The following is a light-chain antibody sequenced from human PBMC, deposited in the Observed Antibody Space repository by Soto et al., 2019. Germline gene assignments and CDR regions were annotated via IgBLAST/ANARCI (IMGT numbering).Light chain of an antibody. J-gene: IGKJ4*01. CDR1: QSISTF. CDR3: QQCFSTHPLT. Sequence: DIQMTQSPSSLSASVGERVTITCRASQSISTFLNWYQQKPGKAPKLLIYGASNLESGVPSRFSGSGSRTDFTLTISSLQPEDFATYYCQQCFSTHPLTFGGGTKVEIK. V-gene: IGKV1-39*01. CDR2: GAS.